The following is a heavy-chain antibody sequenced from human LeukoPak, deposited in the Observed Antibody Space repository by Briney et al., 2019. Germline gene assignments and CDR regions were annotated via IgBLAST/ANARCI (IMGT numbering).Heavy chain of an antibody. D-gene: IGHD2-21*02. V-gene: IGHV4-59*01. Sequence: SETLSLTCTVSGGPISRYYWSWIRQTPGRGVEWIGYTHHSGNNNSNPSLKSRVTISQDMSKNRFSLRLSAVTAADTAVYYCARSGGWVTAYCYFEVWGRGTLVTVSS. CDR3: ARSGGWVTAYCYFEV. CDR2: THHSGNN. J-gene: IGHJ2*01. CDR1: GGPISRYY.